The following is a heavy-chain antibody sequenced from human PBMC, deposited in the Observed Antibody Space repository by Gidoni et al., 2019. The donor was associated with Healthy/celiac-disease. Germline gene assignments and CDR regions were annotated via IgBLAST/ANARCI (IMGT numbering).Heavy chain of an antibody. Sequence: EVQLVQSGAEVQKPGESLKISCKGSGYSFTSYWIGWVRQMPGKGLEWMVIIYPGDSDTRYSPSFQGQVTISADKSISTAYLQWSSLKASDTAMYYCASLNRADYGEDDAFDIWGQGTMVTVSS. CDR2: IYPGDSDT. CDR1: GYSFTSYW. D-gene: IGHD4-17*01. J-gene: IGHJ3*02. CDR3: ASLNRADYGEDDAFDI. V-gene: IGHV5-51*01.